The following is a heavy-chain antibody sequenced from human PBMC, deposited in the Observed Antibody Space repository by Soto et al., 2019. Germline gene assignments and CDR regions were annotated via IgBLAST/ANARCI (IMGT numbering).Heavy chain of an antibody. J-gene: IGHJ3*02. CDR2: IYPGDSDT. Sequence: GESLKISCKGSGYSFTSYWIGWVRQMPGKGLEWMGIIYPGDSDTRYSPSFQGQVTISADKSISTAYLQWSSLKASDTAMYYCERRRIGFDYNDDFDIWGQGTMVTVSS. D-gene: IGHD4-4*01. CDR3: ERRRIGFDYNDDFDI. CDR1: GYSFTSYW. V-gene: IGHV5-51*01.